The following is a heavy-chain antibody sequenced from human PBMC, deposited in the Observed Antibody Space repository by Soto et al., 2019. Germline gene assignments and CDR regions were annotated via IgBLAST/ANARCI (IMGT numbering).Heavy chain of an antibody. CDR3: ARGRSGSYGY. Sequence: QVQLQQWGAGLLKPSETLSLTCAVYGGSFSGYYWSWIRQPPGKGLEWIGEINHSGSTNYNPSLKSRVTISVDTSKNQCSLKLSSVTAADTAVYYCARGRSGSYGYWGQGTLVTVSS. D-gene: IGHD1-26*01. V-gene: IGHV4-34*01. CDR1: GGSFSGYY. J-gene: IGHJ4*02. CDR2: INHSGST.